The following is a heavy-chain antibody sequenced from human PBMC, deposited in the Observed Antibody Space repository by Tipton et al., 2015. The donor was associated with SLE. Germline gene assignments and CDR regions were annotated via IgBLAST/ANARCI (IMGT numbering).Heavy chain of an antibody. CDR3: ARWAGPTVNFDY. CDR1: GGSISSYY. Sequence: GLVKPSETLSLTCTVSGGSISSYYWSWIRQPPGKGLEWIGYIYYSGSTNYNPSRKSRVTISVDTSKNQFSLKLSSVTAADTAVYYCARWAGPTVNFDYWGQGSLVAVSS. J-gene: IGHJ4*02. V-gene: IGHV4-59*01. CDR2: IYYSGST. D-gene: IGHD4-11*01.